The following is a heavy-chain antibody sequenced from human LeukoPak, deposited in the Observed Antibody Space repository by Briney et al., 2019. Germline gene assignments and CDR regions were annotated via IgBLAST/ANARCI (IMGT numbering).Heavy chain of an antibody. CDR1: GDTVSSNCAT. J-gene: IGHJ4*02. CDR3: ARGTVARFDY. V-gene: IGHV6-1*01. D-gene: IGHD3/OR15-3a*01. Sequence: SQTLSLTCAISGDTVSSNCATWSRLRQSPSRGLEWLGRTYYRSKWYNDYAVSVKSRITINPDTSRNQFSLQLNSVTPEDTAVYYCARGTVARFDYWGQGTLVAVSS. CDR2: TYYRSKWYN.